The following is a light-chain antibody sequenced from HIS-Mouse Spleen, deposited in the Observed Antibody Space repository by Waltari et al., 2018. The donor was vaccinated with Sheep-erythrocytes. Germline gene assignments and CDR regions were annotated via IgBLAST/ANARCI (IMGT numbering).Light chain of an antibody. J-gene: IGKJ3*01. CDR1: QGISSY. Sequence: DIQFTQSPSCLSASVGDRVTITCRASQGISSYLAWYQQKPGTAPKLPIYGASTLQNGGPSRVSVSGYGTEFTLTIISLQPEDCATYDCQQLNSYPPFTFGPGTKVDIK. CDR3: QQLNSYPPFT. V-gene: IGKV1-9*01. CDR2: GAS.